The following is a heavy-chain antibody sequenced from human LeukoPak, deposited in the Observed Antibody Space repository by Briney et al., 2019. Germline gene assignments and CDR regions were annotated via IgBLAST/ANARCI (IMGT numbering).Heavy chain of an antibody. D-gene: IGHD6-13*01. Sequence: PSETLSLTCTVSGGSISSSRYYWGWIRQPPGKGLEWIGRIYTSGSTNYNPSLKSRVTMSVDTSKNQFSLKLSSVTAADTAVYYCARGVAAAGYNWFDPWGQGTLVTVSS. CDR2: IYTSGST. CDR1: GGSISSSRYY. CDR3: ARGVAAAGYNWFDP. J-gene: IGHJ5*02. V-gene: IGHV4-61*05.